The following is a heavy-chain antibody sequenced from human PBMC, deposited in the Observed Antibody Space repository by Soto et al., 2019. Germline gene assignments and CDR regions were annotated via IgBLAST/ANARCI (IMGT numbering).Heavy chain of an antibody. Sequence: SVKVSCKASGGTFSSYAISWVRQAPGQGLEWMGGIIPIFGTANYAQKFQGRVTITADESTSTAYMELSSLRSEDTAVYYCASDHCSGGSCYPLGPKYYGMDVWGQGTTVTVS. D-gene: IGHD2-15*01. CDR3: ASDHCSGGSCYPLGPKYYGMDV. CDR1: GGTFSSYA. J-gene: IGHJ6*02. CDR2: IIPIFGTA. V-gene: IGHV1-69*13.